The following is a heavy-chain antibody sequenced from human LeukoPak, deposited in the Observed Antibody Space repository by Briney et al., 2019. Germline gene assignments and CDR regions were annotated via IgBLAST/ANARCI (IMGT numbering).Heavy chain of an antibody. V-gene: IGHV3-48*01. CDR1: GFTFSSYS. D-gene: IGHD6-13*01. J-gene: IGHJ4*02. CDR2: ISSSSSTI. CDR3: ARAIGVNMAAAGTDFDY. Sequence: GGSLRLSCAASGFTFSSYSMNWVRQAPGKGLEWVSYISSSSSTIYYADSVKGRFTISRDNAKNSLYLQMNSLRAEDTAVYYCARAIGVNMAAAGTDFDYWGQGTLVTVSS.